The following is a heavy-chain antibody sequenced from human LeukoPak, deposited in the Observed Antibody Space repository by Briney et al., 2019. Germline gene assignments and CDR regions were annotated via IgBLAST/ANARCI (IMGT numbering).Heavy chain of an antibody. CDR1: GYTFTSYA. CDR3: ARDLFWTGFYYFDF. Sequence: ASVKVSCKASGYTFTSYAMHWVRQAPGQRLEWMGWIVLNTGDTHSAQKFQHRVTMTRDTSISTAYLELTRLTSDDTAVYYCARDLFWTGFYYFDFWGQGTLVTVSS. CDR2: IVLNTGDT. D-gene: IGHD3/OR15-3a*01. V-gene: IGHV1-2*02. J-gene: IGHJ4*02.